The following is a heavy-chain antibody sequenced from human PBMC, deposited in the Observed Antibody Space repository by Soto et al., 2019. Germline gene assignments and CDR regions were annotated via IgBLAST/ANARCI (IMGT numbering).Heavy chain of an antibody. Sequence: GPVKGSSQAFCYTLSTYCFSWGRRAPGQGLEWMGWISAYNGNINYAQKLQGRVTMTTDTSTSTAYMELRSLRSDDTAVYYCARPDCSSTSCLDAFDIWGQGTMVTVSS. CDR2: ISAYNGNI. CDR3: ARPDCSSTSCLDAFDI. D-gene: IGHD2-2*01. J-gene: IGHJ3*02. CDR1: CYTLSTYC. V-gene: IGHV1-18*01.